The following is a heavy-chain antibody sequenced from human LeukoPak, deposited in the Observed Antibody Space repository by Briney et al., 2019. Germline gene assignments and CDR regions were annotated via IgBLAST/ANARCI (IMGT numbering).Heavy chain of an antibody. CDR3: ASLIGYCSSTSCYDY. CDR2: IIPIFGTA. Sequence: SVKVSCKASGGTFSSYAISWVRQAPGQGLEWMGGIIPIFGTANYAQKFQGRVTITADESTSTAYMELSSLRSEDTAVYYCASLIGYCSSTSCYDYWGQGTLVTVSS. J-gene: IGHJ4*02. CDR1: GGTFSSYA. D-gene: IGHD2-2*01. V-gene: IGHV1-69*13.